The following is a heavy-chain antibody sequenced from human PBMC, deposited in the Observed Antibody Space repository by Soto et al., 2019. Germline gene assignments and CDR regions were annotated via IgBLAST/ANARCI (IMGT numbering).Heavy chain of an antibody. Sequence: PSETLSLTCTVSGGSISSYYWSWIRQPPGKGLEWIAHIHYSGDTNYNPSLKSRVTISVDTSKNQFSLKLSSVTAADRAMYYCARYNSYAIDYWGQETLVTVSS. D-gene: IGHD3-16*01. V-gene: IGHV4-59*01. J-gene: IGHJ4*02. CDR3: ARYNSYAIDY. CDR2: IHYSGDT. CDR1: GGSISSYY.